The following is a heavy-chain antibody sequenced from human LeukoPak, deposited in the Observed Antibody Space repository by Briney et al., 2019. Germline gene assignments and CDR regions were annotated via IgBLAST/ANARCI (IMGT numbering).Heavy chain of an antibody. Sequence: SVKVSCKASGGTFSSYAISWVRQAPGQGLEWTGGIIPIFGTANYAQKFQGRVTITTDESTSTAYMELSSLRSEDTAVYYCARANRMSRYYYHYMDVWGKGTTVTVSS. V-gene: IGHV1-69*05. J-gene: IGHJ6*03. CDR3: ARANRMSRYYYHYMDV. D-gene: IGHD5/OR15-5a*01. CDR2: IIPIFGTA. CDR1: GGTFSSYA.